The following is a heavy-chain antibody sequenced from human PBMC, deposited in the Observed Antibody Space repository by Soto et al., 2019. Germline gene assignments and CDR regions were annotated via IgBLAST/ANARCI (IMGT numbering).Heavy chain of an antibody. D-gene: IGHD6-13*01. CDR3: ARGGIAAAAPPDY. V-gene: IGHV4-31*03. CDR2: IYYSGST. J-gene: IGHJ4*02. Sequence: QVQLQESGPGLVKPSQTLSLTCTVSGGSISSGGYYWSWIRQHPGKGLEWIGDIYYSGSTYYNPSLNRRVPISVDTAKNHFSLKLSSVTAADTAVYYCARGGIAAAAPPDYWGQGTLVTVSS. CDR1: GGSISSGGYY.